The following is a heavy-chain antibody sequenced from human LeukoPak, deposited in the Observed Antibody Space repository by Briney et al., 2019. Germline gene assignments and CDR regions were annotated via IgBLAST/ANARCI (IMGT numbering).Heavy chain of an antibody. CDR1: GYTFTSYA. V-gene: IGHV7-4-1*02. CDR3: ARVPLDYGDYERYFDY. J-gene: IGHJ4*02. CDR2: INTNTGNP. Sequence: ASVKVSCKASGYTFTSYAMNWVRQAPGQGLEWMGWINTNTGNPTYAQGFTGRFVFSLDTSVSTAYLQISSLKAEDTAVYYCARVPLDYGDYERYFDYWGQGTLVTVSS. D-gene: IGHD4-17*01.